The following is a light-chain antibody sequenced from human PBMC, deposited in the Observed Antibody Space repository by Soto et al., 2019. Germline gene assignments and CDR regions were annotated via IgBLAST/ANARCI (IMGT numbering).Light chain of an antibody. CDR2: AVS. Sequence: QSALTQPASVSGSPGQSITIACTGTSSDVGGYDFVSWYQQHPGKVPKLIIHAVSKRPSGVSNRFSGSQSGNSASLTISGLPTEDEADYYCSSHGCNNPFYVFGTGTKLTVL. J-gene: IGLJ1*01. CDR3: SSHGCNNPFYV. CDR1: SSDVGGYDF. V-gene: IGLV2-14*01.